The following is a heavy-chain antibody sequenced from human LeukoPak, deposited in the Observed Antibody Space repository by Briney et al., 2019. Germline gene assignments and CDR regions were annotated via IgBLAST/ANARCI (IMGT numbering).Heavy chain of an antibody. V-gene: IGHV5-51*01. CDR2: IYPGTSET. D-gene: IGHD2-8*02. CDR3: ARDAGGHPDY. Sequence: RGGSLEISCKGSGSRFIDYWIAWVRQLPGKDVEWLGTIYPGTSETRYSPSFQGQVTISADKPITTAHLQWSGLKAADTAMYFCARDAGGHPDYWGQGTLVTVSS. J-gene: IGHJ4*02. CDR1: GSRFIDYW.